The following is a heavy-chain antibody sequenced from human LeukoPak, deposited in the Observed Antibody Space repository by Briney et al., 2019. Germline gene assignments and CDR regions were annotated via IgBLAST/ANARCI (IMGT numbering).Heavy chain of an antibody. J-gene: IGHJ3*02. V-gene: IGHV4-59*01. CDR1: GGSISSDY. CDR3: ARVLPAYDILTGYYKGDAFDI. Sequence: SETLSLTCSVSGGSISSDYWSWIRQPPGKGLEWIGYIYYSGSTNYNPSLKSRVTILVDTSKNQFSLKLNSVTAADTAVYYCARVLPAYDILTGYYKGDAFDIWGQGTMVTVSS. D-gene: IGHD3-9*01. CDR2: IYYSGST.